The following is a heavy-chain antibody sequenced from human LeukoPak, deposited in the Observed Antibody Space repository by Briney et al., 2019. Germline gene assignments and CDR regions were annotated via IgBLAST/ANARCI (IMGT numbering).Heavy chain of an antibody. CDR3: ASGYSYGGTDY. J-gene: IGHJ4*02. V-gene: IGHV3-NL1*01. D-gene: IGHD5-18*01. CDR1: GFTFSSYG. Sequence: PGGSLRLSCAASGFTFSSYGMHWVRQAPGKGLEWVSVVYSGGSTYYADSVKGRFTISRDNSKNTLYLQMNSLRAEDTAVYYCASGYSYGGTDYWGQGTLVTVSS. CDR2: VYSGGST.